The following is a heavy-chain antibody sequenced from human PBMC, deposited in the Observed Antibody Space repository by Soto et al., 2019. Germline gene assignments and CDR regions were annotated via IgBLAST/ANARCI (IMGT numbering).Heavy chain of an antibody. V-gene: IGHV1-2*02. Sequence: ASVKVSCKASGYTFTGYYFHWVRQVPGQGLEWVGWINLNSGGAIYAKNFQGRVTMTRDTSISTAYLELSSLRSDDTAMYSWGRRKLPGPGSAFDLWAQGTMVTVSS. CDR1: GYTFTGYY. CDR3: GRRKLPGPGSAFDL. CDR2: INLNSGGA. J-gene: IGHJ3*01. D-gene: IGHD1-26*01.